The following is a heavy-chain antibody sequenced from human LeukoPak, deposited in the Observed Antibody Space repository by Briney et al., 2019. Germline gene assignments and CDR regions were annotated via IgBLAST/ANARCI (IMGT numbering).Heavy chain of an antibody. V-gene: IGHV4-59*01. J-gene: IGHJ4*02. CDR1: GGSISSYY. CDR3: ARAPYGAGSKPYYFDY. CDR2: LYNTGST. Sequence: SETLSLTCTVSGGSISSYYWSWIRQPPGKGLEWIGCLYNTGSTNYNPSLKSRVTISVDTSKNQFSLKLSSVTAADTAVYYCARAPYGAGSKPYYFDYWGQGTLVTVSS. D-gene: IGHD3-10*01.